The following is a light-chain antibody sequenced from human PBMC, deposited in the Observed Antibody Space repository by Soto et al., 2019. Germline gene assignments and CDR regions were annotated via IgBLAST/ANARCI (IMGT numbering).Light chain of an antibody. V-gene: IGKV3-15*01. CDR1: QTVRSN. J-gene: IGKJ1*01. Sequence: EILMPQSPAILSVSPGERATLSCRASQTVRSNLAWFQQKPGQAPRLLIYGASSRATGIPARFSGSGSGTEFSLTISSLQSDDFAVYYCQQYNKWLAWTFGQGTKVEIK. CDR2: GAS. CDR3: QQYNKWLAWT.